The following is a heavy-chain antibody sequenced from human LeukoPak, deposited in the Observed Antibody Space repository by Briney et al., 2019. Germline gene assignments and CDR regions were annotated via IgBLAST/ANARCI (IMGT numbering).Heavy chain of an antibody. CDR2: IYYSGST. D-gene: IGHD3-10*01. CDR1: GGSISSYY. Sequence: PSETLSLTCTVSGGSISSYYWSWIRQPPGKGLEWIGYIYYSGSTNYNPSLKSRVTISVDTSKNQFSLKLSSVTAADTAVYYCARHGGSGSYRFDYWGQGTLVTVSS. V-gene: IGHV4-59*08. J-gene: IGHJ4*02. CDR3: ARHGGSGSYRFDY.